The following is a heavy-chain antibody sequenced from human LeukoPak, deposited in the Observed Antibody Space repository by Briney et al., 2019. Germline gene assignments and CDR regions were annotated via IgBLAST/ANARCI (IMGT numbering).Heavy chain of an antibody. CDR1: GGSISSGGYY. J-gene: IGHJ6*02. CDR2: IYSSGNT. V-gene: IGHV4-31*03. CDR3: AREKYYGSGSLDYYAMDV. D-gene: IGHD3-10*01. Sequence: PSETLSLTCTVSGGSISSGGYYWTWIRQHPGKGLEWIGNIYSSGNTYYKPSLKSRIIISVAMSKNQFSLKLSAVTAADTAVYYCAREKYYGSGSLDYYAMDVWGQGTTVTVSS.